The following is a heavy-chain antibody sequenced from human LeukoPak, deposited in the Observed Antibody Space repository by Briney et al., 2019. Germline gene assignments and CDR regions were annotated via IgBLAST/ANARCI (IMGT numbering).Heavy chain of an antibody. CDR3: TRPRSGTYDFDY. CDR2: ISAYNRRT. CDR1: GYSLPNYG. D-gene: IGHD3-3*01. Sequence: ASVNVSCKASGYSLPNYGFSWVRQAPGQGLEWMGWISAYNRRTSYAQKFQGRLTMTIETSKSTVYLEVSGLRADDTAVYYCTRPRSGTYDFDYWGQGILVTVSS. J-gene: IGHJ4*02. V-gene: IGHV1-18*01.